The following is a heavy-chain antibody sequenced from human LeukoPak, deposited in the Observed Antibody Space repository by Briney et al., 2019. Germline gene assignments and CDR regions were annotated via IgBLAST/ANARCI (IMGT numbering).Heavy chain of an antibody. J-gene: IGHJ3*02. CDR2: IYYSGST. D-gene: IGHD3-16*02. Sequence: SETLSLTCTVSGDSISSNSYYWGWIRQPPGKGLEWIGSIYYSGSTYYKPSLKSRVIISVDPSKNHFSLKLSSVTAADAAVYYCARHYRRAFDIWGQGTMVTVSS. CDR1: GDSISSNSYY. CDR3: ARHYRRAFDI. V-gene: IGHV4-39*01.